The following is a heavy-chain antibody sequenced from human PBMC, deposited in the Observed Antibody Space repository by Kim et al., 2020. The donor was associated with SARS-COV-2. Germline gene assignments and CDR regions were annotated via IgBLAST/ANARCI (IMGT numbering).Heavy chain of an antibody. CDR2: INHSGST. CDR3: ARRDSSGWYDFDY. CDR1: GGSFSGYY. Sequence: SETLSLTCAVYGGSFSGYYWSWIRQPPGKGLEWIGEINHSGSTNYNPSLKSRVTISVDTSKNQFSLKLSSVTAADTAVYYCARRDSSGWYDFDYWGQGTL. D-gene: IGHD6-19*01. J-gene: IGHJ4*02. V-gene: IGHV4-34*01.